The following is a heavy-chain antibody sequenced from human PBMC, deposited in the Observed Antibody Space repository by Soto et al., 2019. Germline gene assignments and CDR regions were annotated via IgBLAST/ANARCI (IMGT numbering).Heavy chain of an antibody. V-gene: IGHV3-49*03. CDR3: STNYYDSRGYDNWFDP. CDR1: GFTFRDYA. J-gene: IGHJ5*02. CDR2: IRSKAYGGTV. Sequence: GSLRFSCTASGFTFRDYAMSWFRQAPGKGLEWVGFIRSKAYGGTVVYAASVKGRFTISRDDSKSIAYLQMNSLKTEDTAVYYCSTNYYDSRGYDNWFDPWG. D-gene: IGHD3-22*01.